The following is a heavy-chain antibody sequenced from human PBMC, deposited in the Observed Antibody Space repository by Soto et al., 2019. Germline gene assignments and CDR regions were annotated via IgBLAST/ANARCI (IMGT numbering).Heavy chain of an antibody. Sequence: GASVKVSCKASGYTFIDYYMNWVRQAPGQGFEWMGRISPKSGGTNYAQKFEGRVTITWDTSPNTAYMELSSLRSEDTAAYYCARPPGYISDWYYFDLWGQGTLVTVSS. D-gene: IGHD3-9*01. CDR1: GYTFIDYY. V-gene: IGHV1-2*02. J-gene: IGHJ4*02. CDR3: ARPPGYISDWYYFDL. CDR2: ISPKSGGT.